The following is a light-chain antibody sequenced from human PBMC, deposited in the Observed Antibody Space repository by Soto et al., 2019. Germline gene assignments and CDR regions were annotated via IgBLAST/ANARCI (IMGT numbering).Light chain of an antibody. J-gene: IGKJ1*01. CDR1: QSIIVW. CDR2: KAS. V-gene: IGKV1-5*03. Sequence: IQMTQSPSTLSASVGYRVTITCRASQSIIVWLAWYQQKAGKAPNLLIYKASRLESGVPSRFSGSGSETEFTLTISGLQPGDSATYYCQQYNSYSPTFGQGTKVDIK. CDR3: QQYNSYSPT.